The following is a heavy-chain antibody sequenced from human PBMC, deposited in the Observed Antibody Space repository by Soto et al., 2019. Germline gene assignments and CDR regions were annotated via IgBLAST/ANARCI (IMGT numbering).Heavy chain of an antibody. V-gene: IGHV1-69*01. J-gene: IGHJ4*02. CDR2: IIPIFGTT. Sequence: VQLVQSGAEVKKPGSSVKVSCKASGGTFSNYPFIWVRQAPGQGLDWMGGIIPIFGTTDYGQRFQGRVTITAYESTNPAYMELSSLRSDDTAVYYCARVLYCGGGCYAHFDYWGQGTLVTVSS. CDR3: ARVLYCGGGCYAHFDY. D-gene: IGHD2-21*02. CDR1: GGTFSNYP.